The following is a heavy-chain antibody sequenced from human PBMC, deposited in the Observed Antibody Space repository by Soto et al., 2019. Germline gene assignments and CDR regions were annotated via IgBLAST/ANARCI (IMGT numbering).Heavy chain of an antibody. CDR3: ARDRGPDYDQFDY. CDR1: GFTFSSYA. D-gene: IGHD3-3*01. J-gene: IGHJ4*02. CDR2: ISYDGSNK. Sequence: GGSLRLSCAASGFTFSSYAMHWVRQAPGKGLEWVAVISYDGSNKYCADSVKGRFTISRDNSKNTLYLQMNSLRAEDTAVYYCARDRGPDYDQFDYWGQGTLVTVSS. V-gene: IGHV3-30-3*01.